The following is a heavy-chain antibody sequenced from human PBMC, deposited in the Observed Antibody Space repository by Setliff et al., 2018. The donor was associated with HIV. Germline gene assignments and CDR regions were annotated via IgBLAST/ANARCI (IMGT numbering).Heavy chain of an antibody. CDR2: VDPEDGET. Sequence: ASVKVSCKASGYTFTDYYMHWVKQAPGKGPEWMGRVDPEDGETIYAEKFQGRVTITADTSTDTAYMELSSLRSDDTAVYYCARPIAVAGIYYFDYWGQGTLVTVSS. V-gene: IGHV1-69-2*01. CDR3: ARPIAVAGIYYFDY. D-gene: IGHD6-19*01. J-gene: IGHJ4*02. CDR1: GYTFTDYY.